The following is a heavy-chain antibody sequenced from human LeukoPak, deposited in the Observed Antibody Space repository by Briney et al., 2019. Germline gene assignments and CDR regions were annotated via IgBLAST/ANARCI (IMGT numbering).Heavy chain of an antibody. CDR3: SSGTYLYYFDY. CDR2: ISYDGSDK. D-gene: IGHD3-10*01. J-gene: IGHJ4*02. V-gene: IGHV3-30*03. CDR1: GFTFSNYG. Sequence: PGRSLRLSCAASGFTFSNYGLHWVRQAPNEVLEWVAVISYDGSDKIYADSVKGRFTISRDNSKNMLYLQMNSVRAEDTAVYYCSSGTYLYYFDYWGQGILVTASS.